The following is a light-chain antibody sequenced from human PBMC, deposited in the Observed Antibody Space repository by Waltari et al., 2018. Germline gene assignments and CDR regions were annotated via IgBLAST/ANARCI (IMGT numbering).Light chain of an antibody. CDR1: RSDVGSYNF. Sequence: QSALTQPASVSGSPGQSTTISCPGSRSDVGSYNFVPWYQQHPGKAPKLMIYDAIMRPSGVSDRVSGSKSGNTAALTISGLQGEDEGDYYCCSYAGSTTPNWVFGGGTKLTVL. CDR3: CSYAGSTTPNWV. V-gene: IGLV2-23*01. J-gene: IGLJ3*02. CDR2: DAI.